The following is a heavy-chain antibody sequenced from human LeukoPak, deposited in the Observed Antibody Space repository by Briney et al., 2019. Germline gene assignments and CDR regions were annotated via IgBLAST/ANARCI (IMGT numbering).Heavy chain of an antibody. D-gene: IGHD6-13*01. J-gene: IGHJ2*01. V-gene: IGHV4-39*01. CDR2: IYYSGST. CDR3: ARHGSSWSNPNWYFDL. Sequence: PSETLSLTCTVSGGSISSSSYYWGCICQPPGKGLEWIGSIYYSGSTYYNPSLKSRVTISVDTSKNQFSLKLSSVTAAGTAVYYCARHGSSWSNPNWYFDLWGRGTLVTVSS. CDR1: GGSISSSSYY.